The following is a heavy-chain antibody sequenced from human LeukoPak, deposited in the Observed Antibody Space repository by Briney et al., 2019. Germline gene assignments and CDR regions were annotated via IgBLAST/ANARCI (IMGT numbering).Heavy chain of an antibody. Sequence: GGSLRLSCAASEFTFSSYAVSWVRQAPGKGLEWVSTISGSGSSTYYADSVKGRFTISRDNSKNTLYLQMNSLRAEDTAVYYCAKGFNWNDGMGHWGQGTLVTVSS. CDR2: ISGSGSST. J-gene: IGHJ4*02. V-gene: IGHV3-23*01. CDR1: EFTFSSYA. D-gene: IGHD1-1*01. CDR3: AKGFNWNDGMGH.